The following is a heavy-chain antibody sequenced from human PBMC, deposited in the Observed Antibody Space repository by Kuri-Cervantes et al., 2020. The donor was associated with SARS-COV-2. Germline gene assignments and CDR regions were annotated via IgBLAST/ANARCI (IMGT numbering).Heavy chain of an antibody. CDR3: ARDGGGWLDY. CDR1: GFTFSGHW. CDR2: VNPDGSNT. V-gene: IGHV3-74*01. Sequence: GESLKISCAASGFTFSGHWIHWVRQAPGKGLVWVSRVNPDGSNTNNADSVKGRFTLSRDNAKNMLFLQMNSLRAEDTAVYYCARDGGGWLDYWGQGTLVTVSS. J-gene: IGHJ4*02. D-gene: IGHD3-16*01.